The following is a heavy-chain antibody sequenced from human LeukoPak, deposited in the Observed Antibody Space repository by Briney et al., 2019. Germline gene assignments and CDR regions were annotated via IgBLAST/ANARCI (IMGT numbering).Heavy chain of an antibody. Sequence: HPGGSLRLSCAASGFTFSTSSMHWVRQTPGKGLDWVALISSDGNNKYYANSVKGRFTISRDNSKNTLSLQMNSLRDDDTAVYYCTRDPRLREFESWGQGTLVTVSS. V-gene: IGHV3-30-3*01. J-gene: IGHJ1*01. CDR1: GFTFSTSS. CDR2: ISSDGNNK. CDR3: TRDPRLREFES. D-gene: IGHD2-21*02.